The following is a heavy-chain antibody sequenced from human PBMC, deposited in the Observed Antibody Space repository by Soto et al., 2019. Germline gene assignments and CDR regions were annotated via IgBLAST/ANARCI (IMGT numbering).Heavy chain of an antibody. CDR2: INSDGSST. J-gene: IGHJ5*02. V-gene: IGHV3-74*01. D-gene: IGHD3-9*01. CDR1: GFTFSSYW. Sequence: SGGSLRLSCAASGFTFSSYWMHWVRQAPGKGLVWVSRINSDGSSTSYADSVKGRFTISRDNAKNTLYLQMNSLRAEDTAVYYCAREIWGYDILTGYYPWGQGTLVTVSS. CDR3: AREIWGYDILTGYYP.